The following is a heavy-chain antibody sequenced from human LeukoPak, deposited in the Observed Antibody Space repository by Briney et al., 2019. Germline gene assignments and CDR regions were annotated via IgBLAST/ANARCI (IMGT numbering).Heavy chain of an antibody. Sequence: SETLSLTCTVSGYSISSGYYWGWIRQPPGKGLEWIGSIYHSGSTYYNPSLKSRVTISVDTSKNQFSLKLSSVTAADTAVYYCARRMIGYFDYWGQGTLVTVSS. V-gene: IGHV4-38-2*02. CDR1: GYSISSGYY. J-gene: IGHJ4*02. CDR2: IYHSGST. CDR3: ARRMIGYFDY. D-gene: IGHD3-22*01.